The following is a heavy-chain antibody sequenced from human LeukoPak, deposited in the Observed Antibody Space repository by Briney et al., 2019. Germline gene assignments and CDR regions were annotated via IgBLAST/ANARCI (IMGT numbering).Heavy chain of an antibody. CDR3: AKLSKIATAGPNYYHSMDV. Sequence: SETLSLTCTVSGGSITNYYWTWIRQPPGKGLEWIGYIYYSGSTNYNPSLKSRVTISVDTSKNQFSLKLSSVTAADTALYYCAKLSKIATAGPNYYHSMDVWGQGTTVTVSS. CDR1: GGSITNYY. D-gene: IGHD6-13*01. CDR2: IYYSGST. J-gene: IGHJ6*02. V-gene: IGHV4-59*01.